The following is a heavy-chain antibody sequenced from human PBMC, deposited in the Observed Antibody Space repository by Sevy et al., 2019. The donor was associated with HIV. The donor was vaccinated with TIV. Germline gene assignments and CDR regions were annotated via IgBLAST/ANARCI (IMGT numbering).Heavy chain of an antibody. J-gene: IGHJ4*02. V-gene: IGHV1-18*01. CDR1: GYTFTIYG. CDR3: ARTSSYGSGNHFDY. Sequence: ASVKVSCKASGYTFTIYGISWVRQAPEQGLEWMGWISAYSGNTNYAQNLQGRATMTTDTSTTTAYMELRSLRFDDTAVYYCARTSSYGSGNHFDYWGQGTLVTVSS. CDR2: ISAYSGNT. D-gene: IGHD3-10*01.